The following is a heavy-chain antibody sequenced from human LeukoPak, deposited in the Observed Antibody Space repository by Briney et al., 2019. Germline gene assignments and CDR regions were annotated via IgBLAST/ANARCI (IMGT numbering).Heavy chain of an antibody. V-gene: IGHV3-21*01. CDR3: ARESGIMVGDYYYYYMDV. CDR2: ISGGSTYI. J-gene: IGHJ6*03. D-gene: IGHD1-26*01. CDR1: GFAFSSYD. Sequence: PGGSLRLSCTASGFAFSSYDMNWVRQAPGKGLEWVSYISGGSTYIYYKDSVKGRFIISRDNAKNSLYLQMESLSAEDTAVYYCARESGIMVGDYYYYYMDVWGIGTTVTVSS.